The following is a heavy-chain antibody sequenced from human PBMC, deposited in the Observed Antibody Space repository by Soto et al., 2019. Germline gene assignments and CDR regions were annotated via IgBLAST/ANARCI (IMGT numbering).Heavy chain of an antibody. V-gene: IGHV3-30*18. Sequence: GSLRLSCAASGFTFSTYGMHWVRQAPGKGLEWVAVISYDGSHKHYGDSVKGRFTTSRDNAKNTLYLQMNSLRVEDTALYFCAKDVTGDQNPYHIDYWGQGTMITVSS. CDR3: AKDVTGDQNPYHIDY. CDR1: GFTFSTYG. CDR2: ISYDGSHK. J-gene: IGHJ4*02. D-gene: IGHD7-27*01.